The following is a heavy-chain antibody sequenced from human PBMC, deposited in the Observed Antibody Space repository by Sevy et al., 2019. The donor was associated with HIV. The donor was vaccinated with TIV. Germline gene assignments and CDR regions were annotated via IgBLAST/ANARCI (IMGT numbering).Heavy chain of an antibody. V-gene: IGHV1-18*01. CDR1: GCTFTSYG. D-gene: IGHD3-10*01. CDR2: ISAYNGNT. Sequence: ASVKVSCKASGCTFTSYGISWVRQAPGQGLEWMGWISAYNGNTNYALKLQGRVTMTTDTSTSTAYMELRSLRSDDTAVYYCARVPFGAQPRAGDYWGQGTLVTVSS. J-gene: IGHJ4*02. CDR3: ARVPFGAQPRAGDY.